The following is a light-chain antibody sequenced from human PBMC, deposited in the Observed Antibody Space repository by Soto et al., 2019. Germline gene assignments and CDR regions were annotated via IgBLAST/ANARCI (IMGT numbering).Light chain of an antibody. V-gene: IGLV2-8*01. Sequence: QSALTQPPSASGSPGQSITISCTGTNSDVGAYNSVSWYQQHPDKAPKLMIYDVSKRPSGVPDRFSGSKSGNTASLTVSGRQDDDEDDYYCSCSASDNNLVFGGGTKLTVL. CDR3: SCSASDNNLV. J-gene: IGLJ2*01. CDR2: DVS. CDR1: NSDVGAYNS.